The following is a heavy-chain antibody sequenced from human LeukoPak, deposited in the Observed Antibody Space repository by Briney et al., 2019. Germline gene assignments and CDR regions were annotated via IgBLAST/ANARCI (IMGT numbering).Heavy chain of an antibody. CDR3: AREYPDCSGGSCYLYYYYHGMYV. CDR2: ISSSGSTI. CDR1: GFTFSSYE. J-gene: IGHJ6*04. V-gene: IGHV3-48*03. D-gene: IGHD2-15*01. Sequence: GGSLRLSCAASGFTFSSYEMNWVRQAPGKGLEWVSYISSSGSTIYYADSVKGRFTISRDNAKNSLYLQMNSLRAEDTAGYYCAREYPDCSGGSCYLYYYYHGMYVSGEGTTVTVSS.